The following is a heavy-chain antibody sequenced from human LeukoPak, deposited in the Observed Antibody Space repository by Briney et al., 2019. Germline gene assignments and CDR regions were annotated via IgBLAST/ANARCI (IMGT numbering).Heavy chain of an antibody. CDR1: GFTFSSYA. CDR2: ISGSGGST. D-gene: IGHD3-22*01. CDR3: ARGAGDYYDSSGYYYETIWFDP. Sequence: GGSLRLSCAASGFTFSSYAMSWVRQAPGKGLEWVSAISGSGGSTYYADSVKGRFTISRDNAKNSLYLQMNSLRVEDAAVYYCARGAGDYYDSSGYYYETIWFDPWGQGTLVTVSS. V-gene: IGHV3-23*01. J-gene: IGHJ5*02.